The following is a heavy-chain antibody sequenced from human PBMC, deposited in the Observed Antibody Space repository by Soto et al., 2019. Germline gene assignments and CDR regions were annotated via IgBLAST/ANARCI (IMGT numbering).Heavy chain of an antibody. D-gene: IGHD4-17*01. V-gene: IGHV3-33*01. CDR2: IWYDGSNK. CDR1: GFTFSSYG. CDR3: AREMGYGDYDY. J-gene: IGHJ4*02. Sequence: QVQLVESGGGVVQPGRSLRLSCAASGFTFSSYGMHWVRQAPGKGLEWVAVIWYDGSNKYYADSVKGRFTISRDNSKNTLYLQMNSPRAEDTAVYYCAREMGYGDYDYWGQGTLVTVSS.